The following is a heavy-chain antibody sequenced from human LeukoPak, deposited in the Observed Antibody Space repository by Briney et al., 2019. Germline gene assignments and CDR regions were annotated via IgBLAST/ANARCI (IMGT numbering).Heavy chain of an antibody. J-gene: IGHJ4*02. V-gene: IGHV3-7*01. CDR1: GFMFSTYW. CDR2: IKPDGSET. CDR3: GGFGYEAGVDL. D-gene: IGHD2-15*01. Sequence: GGSLRLSCAASGFMFSTYWMTWVRQAPGKGPEWVANIKPDGSETYYVDAVKGRFTISRDNTKNLLYLQMNNLRGEDAAVCRCGGFGYEAGVDLWGQGTLVTVSS.